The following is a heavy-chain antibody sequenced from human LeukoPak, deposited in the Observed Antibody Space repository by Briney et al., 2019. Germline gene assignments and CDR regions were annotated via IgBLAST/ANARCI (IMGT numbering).Heavy chain of an antibody. Sequence: GGSLRLSCAASGFTVSSNYMSWVRQAPGKGLEWVSVIYSGGSTYYADPVKGRFSISRDNSKNTLYLQMNSLRAEDTAVYYCARGYGSSWYYPGFWGQGTLVTVSS. J-gene: IGHJ4*02. CDR2: IYSGGST. CDR1: GFTVSSNY. D-gene: IGHD6-13*01. V-gene: IGHV3-53*01. CDR3: ARGYGSSWYYPGF.